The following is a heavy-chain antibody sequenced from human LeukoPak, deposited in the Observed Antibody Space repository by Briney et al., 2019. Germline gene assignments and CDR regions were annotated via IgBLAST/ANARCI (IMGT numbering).Heavy chain of an antibody. J-gene: IGHJ4*02. CDR3: ASSDDYGDYYGSY. CDR2: ISGSGGST. V-gene: IGHV3-23*01. Sequence: GGSLRLSCAASGFTFSSYAMSWVRQAPGKGLEWVSAISGSGGSTYYADSVKGRFTVSRDNSKNTLYLQMNSLRAEDTAVYYCASSDDYGDYYGSYWGQGTLVTVSS. CDR1: GFTFSSYA. D-gene: IGHD4-17*01.